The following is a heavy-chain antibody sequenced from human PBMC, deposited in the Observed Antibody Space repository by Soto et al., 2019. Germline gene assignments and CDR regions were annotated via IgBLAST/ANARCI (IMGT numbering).Heavy chain of an antibody. Sequence: SETLSLTCTVSGGSISSYYWSWIRQPPGKGLEWIGYIYYSGSTNYNPSLKSRVTISVDTSKNQFSLKLSSVTAADTAAYYCAREGPAVTTRYYYYYGMDVWGQGTTVTVSS. D-gene: IGHD4-4*01. V-gene: IGHV4-59*01. CDR2: IYYSGST. CDR3: AREGPAVTTRYYYYYGMDV. J-gene: IGHJ6*02. CDR1: GGSISSYY.